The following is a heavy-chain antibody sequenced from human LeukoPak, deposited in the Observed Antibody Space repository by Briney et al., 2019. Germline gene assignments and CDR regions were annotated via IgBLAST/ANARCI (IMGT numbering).Heavy chain of an antibody. D-gene: IGHD5-12*01. Sequence: SVKVSCKASGGTFSSYAISWVRQAPGQGLEWMGGIIPIFGTANYAQKFQGRVTITADETTSTAYMELSSLRSEDTAVYYCARGSGYDLYAYFDYWGQGTLITVSS. CDR3: ARGSGYDLYAYFDY. J-gene: IGHJ4*02. CDR2: IIPIFGTA. CDR1: GGTFSSYA. V-gene: IGHV1-69*13.